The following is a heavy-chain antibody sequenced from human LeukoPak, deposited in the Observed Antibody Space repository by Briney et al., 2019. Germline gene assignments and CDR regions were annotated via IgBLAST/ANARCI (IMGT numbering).Heavy chain of an antibody. Sequence: GGSLRLSCAASGFTFSSYSMNLVRQAPGKGLEWVTSISSSSSYIYYADSVKGRFTISRDNAKNSLYLQMNSLRAEDTAVYYCARDRLLAAPWGQGTLVTVSS. J-gene: IGHJ5*02. CDR3: ARDRLLAAP. D-gene: IGHD2-21*02. V-gene: IGHV3-21*01. CDR1: GFTFSSYS. CDR2: ISSSSSYI.